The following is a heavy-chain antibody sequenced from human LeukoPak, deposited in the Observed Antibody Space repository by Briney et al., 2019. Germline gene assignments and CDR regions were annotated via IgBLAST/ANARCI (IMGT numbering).Heavy chain of an antibody. J-gene: IGHJ4*02. CDR1: GFTFSSYS. CDR2: ISSSSSYT. CDR3: ARGYYYDSSGYYFDY. V-gene: IGHV3-21*01. D-gene: IGHD3-22*01. Sequence: GGSLRLSCATSGFTFSSYSMNWVRQAPGKGLEWVSSISSSSSYTYYADSVKGRFTISRDNAKNSLYLQMNSLRAEDTAVYYCARGYYYDSSGYYFDYWGQGTLVTVSS.